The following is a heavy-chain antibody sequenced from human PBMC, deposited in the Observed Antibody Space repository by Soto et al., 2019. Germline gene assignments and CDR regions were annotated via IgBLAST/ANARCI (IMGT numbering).Heavy chain of an antibody. CDR1: GFTFSSYA. D-gene: IGHD3-22*01. CDR3: AKEPDSSGYYSTSWAFDI. Sequence: GGSLRLSCAASGFTFSSYAMSWVRQAPGKGLEWVSAISGSGGSTYYADSVKGRFTISRDNSKNTLYLQMNSLRAEDTAVYYCAKEPDSSGYYSTSWAFDIWGQGTMVTVSS. V-gene: IGHV3-23*01. CDR2: ISGSGGST. J-gene: IGHJ3*02.